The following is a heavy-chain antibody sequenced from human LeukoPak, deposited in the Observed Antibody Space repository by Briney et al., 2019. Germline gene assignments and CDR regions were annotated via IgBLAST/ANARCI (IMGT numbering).Heavy chain of an antibody. CDR3: AKEGPGPHFDY. CDR1: GFIFSSYG. CDR2: IWYDGSNK. J-gene: IGHJ4*02. V-gene: IGHV3-33*06. D-gene: IGHD1-1*01. Sequence: GGSMRLSCAASGFIFSSYGVLGVRQAPGRGVGWVAVIWYDGSNKYYADSVKGRFTISTDNSKNTMQLQMNTLISEDTAVYYCAKEGPGPHFDYWGQGTLVTVSS.